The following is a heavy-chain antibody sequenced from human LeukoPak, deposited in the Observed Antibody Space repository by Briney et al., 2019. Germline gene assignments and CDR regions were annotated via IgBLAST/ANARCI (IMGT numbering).Heavy chain of an antibody. CDR2: INPNSGGT. CDR1: GYIFTGYY. D-gene: IGHD3-10*01. V-gene: IGHV1-2*02. CDR3: ARAGGYYGSGSYYPFDY. J-gene: IGHJ4*02. Sequence: ASVKVSCKASGYIFTGYYIHWVRQAPGQGLEWMGWINPNSGGTNYAQKFQGRVTVTRDTSISTAYMELSRLRSDDTAVYYCARAGGYYGSGSYYPFDYWGQGTLVTVSS.